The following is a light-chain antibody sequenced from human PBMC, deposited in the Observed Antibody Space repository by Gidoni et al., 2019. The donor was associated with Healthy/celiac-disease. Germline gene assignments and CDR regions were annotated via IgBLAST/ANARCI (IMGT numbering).Light chain of an antibody. CDR2: SNN. CDR3: AAWDDRLNGPV. J-gene: IGLJ7*01. Sequence: QSVLTQPPSASGTPGQRVTISLSGSSSNIGSNPVNWYQQLPGTAPKLLIYSNNQRPSGVPDRFSGSKSGTSASLAISGLQSEDEADYYCAAWDDRLNGPVFGGGTQLXVX. V-gene: IGLV1-44*01. CDR1: SSNIGSNP.